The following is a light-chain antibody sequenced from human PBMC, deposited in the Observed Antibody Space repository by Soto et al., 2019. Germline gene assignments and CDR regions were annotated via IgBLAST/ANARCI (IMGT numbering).Light chain of an antibody. J-gene: IGKJ5*01. Sequence: EIVLTQSPGTLSLSPGERATLSCRASQSVSSNYLAWYQQKTGQAPRVLIYGASNRATGIPDRFSGSGSGTDFTLTITRLQPEDFAVYYCQQYGSSPTFGQGTRLEIK. CDR1: QSVSSNY. V-gene: IGKV3-20*01. CDR3: QQYGSSPT. CDR2: GAS.